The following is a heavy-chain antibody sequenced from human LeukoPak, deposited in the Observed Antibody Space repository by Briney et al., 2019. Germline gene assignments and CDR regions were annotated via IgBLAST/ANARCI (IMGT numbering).Heavy chain of an antibody. CDR3: ARDKVLEWLRRDVWLDP. J-gene: IGHJ5*02. CDR1: GYTFTGYY. D-gene: IGHD5-12*01. Sequence: ASVKVSCKASGYTFTGYYMHWVRQAPGQGLEWMGWINPNSGGTNYAQKFQGRVTMTRDTSISTAYMELSRLRSDDTAVYYCARDKVLEWLRRDVWLDPWGQGTLVTVSS. CDR2: INPNSGGT. V-gene: IGHV1-2*02.